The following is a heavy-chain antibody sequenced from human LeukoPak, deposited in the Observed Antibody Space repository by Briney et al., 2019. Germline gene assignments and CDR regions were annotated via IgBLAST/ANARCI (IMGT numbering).Heavy chain of an antibody. V-gene: IGHV3-33*06. CDR1: GFTFSSYG. CDR3: AKDGAASTYFDY. J-gene: IGHJ4*02. D-gene: IGHD4/OR15-4a*01. Sequence: GRSLRLSCAASGFTFSSYGMHWVRQAPGKGLEWVAVMWYDGTTKYHADSVKGRFTISRDNSKNTLYLQMDSLRAEDTAVYYCAKDGAASTYFDYWGPGTLVTVSS. CDR2: MWYDGTTK.